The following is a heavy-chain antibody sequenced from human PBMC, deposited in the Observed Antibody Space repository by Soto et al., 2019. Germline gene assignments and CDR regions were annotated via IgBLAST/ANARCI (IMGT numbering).Heavy chain of an antibody. V-gene: IGHV3-23*01. Sequence: GGSLRLSCAASGFTFSSYAMSWVRQAPGKGLEWVSAISGSGGSTYYADSVKGRFTISRDNSKNTLYLQMNSLRAEDTAVYYCAKGYNYGGLNYCGMDVWGQGTKVAVSS. CDR3: AKGYNYGGLNYCGMDV. D-gene: IGHD4-17*01. CDR1: GFTFSSYA. J-gene: IGHJ6*01. CDR2: ISGSGGST.